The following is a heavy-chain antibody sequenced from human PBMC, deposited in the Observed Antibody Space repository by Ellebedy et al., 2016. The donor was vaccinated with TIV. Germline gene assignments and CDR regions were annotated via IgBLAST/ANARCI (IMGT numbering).Heavy chain of an antibody. V-gene: IGHV1-2*02. CDR2: INPDSGDT. D-gene: IGHD5-12*01. CDR1: GYTFIAHY. J-gene: IGHJ4*02. CDR3: ARVRRGSVPDF. Sequence: ASVKVSCKASGYTFIAHYMHWVRQAPGQGLEWMGWINPDSGDTSFAQKFQGRGTLTSDTSRNTVYMDMSGLSSDDAAVYYCARVRRGSVPDFWGQGTLVTVSS.